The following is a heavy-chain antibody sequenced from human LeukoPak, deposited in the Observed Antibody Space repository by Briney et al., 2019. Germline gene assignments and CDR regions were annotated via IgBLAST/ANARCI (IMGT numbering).Heavy chain of an antibody. J-gene: IGHJ4*02. CDR1: AYTFTNYA. CDR2: ITAGNGNT. V-gene: IGHV1-3*01. D-gene: IGHD3-10*01. Sequence: PWASVKVSCKASAYTFTNYALHWVRQAPGQRPEWMGWITAGNGNTKYSQNFQGRVTITRDTSASTAYMELSSLRSEDTAVYYCASLLGVRGVTRYYFDYWGQGTLVTVSS. CDR3: ASLLGVRGVTRYYFDY.